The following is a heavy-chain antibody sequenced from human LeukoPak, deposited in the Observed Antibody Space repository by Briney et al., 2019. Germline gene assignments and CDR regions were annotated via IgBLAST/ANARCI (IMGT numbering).Heavy chain of an antibody. Sequence: GGSLRLSCAASGFTFSSYWMSWVRQAPGKGLEWVANIKQDGSEKYYMDSVKGRFTISRDNAKNSLYLQMNSLRAEDTAVYYCARDGRRWLPAGLDYWGQGTLVTVSS. CDR2: IKQDGSEK. D-gene: IGHD5-24*01. V-gene: IGHV3-7*01. CDR1: GFTFSSYW. CDR3: ARDGRRWLPAGLDY. J-gene: IGHJ4*02.